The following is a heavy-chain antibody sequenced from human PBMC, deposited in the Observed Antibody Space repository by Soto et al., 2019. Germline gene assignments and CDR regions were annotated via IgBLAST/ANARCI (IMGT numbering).Heavy chain of an antibody. CDR2: IYHNGST. CDR1: GGSISSSNW. D-gene: IGHD5-12*01. J-gene: IGHJ3*02. Sequence: QVQLQESGTGLVKPSGTLSLTCAVSGGSISSSNWWSWVRQPPGKGLEWIGEIYHNGSTNYHPSLQSRVTIAVDKSKYQFSLKLSGVTAADTAVYYCARRRDGYNVAFDIWGQGTMVTVST. CDR3: ARRRDGYNVAFDI. V-gene: IGHV4-4*02.